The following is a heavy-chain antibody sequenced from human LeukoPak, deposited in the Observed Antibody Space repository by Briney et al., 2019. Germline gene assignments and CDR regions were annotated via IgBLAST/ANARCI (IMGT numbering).Heavy chain of an antibody. Sequence: GGSLRLSCAASGFTFNDAWMTWVRQAPGKGLEGVGRITGKPDRATIHYAAPVKGRLTLSRHDSQNPLYLQINSLTPEDTAVYYCAAGPSSSGWYRAFDIWGHGTMVTVSS. CDR1: GFTFNDAW. CDR2: ITGKPDRATI. J-gene: IGHJ3*02. CDR3: AAGPSSSGWYRAFDI. D-gene: IGHD6-19*01. V-gene: IGHV3-15*01.